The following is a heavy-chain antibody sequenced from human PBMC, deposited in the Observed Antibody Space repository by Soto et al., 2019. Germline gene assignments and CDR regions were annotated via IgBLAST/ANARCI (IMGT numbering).Heavy chain of an antibody. CDR3: ARGVGSGSYYNQYNWFDP. CDR2: INVYNGNT. J-gene: IGHJ5*02. Sequence: QVQLVQSGGEVKKPGASVKVSCKASGYTFTNYGISWVRQAPGQGLEWMGWINVYNGNTKYAQKVQGRVTMTTDTSTNTAYMELRSLRSDDTAVYYCARGVGSGSYYNQYNWFDPWGQGTLVTVSS. D-gene: IGHD3-10*01. CDR1: GYTFTNYG. V-gene: IGHV1-18*01.